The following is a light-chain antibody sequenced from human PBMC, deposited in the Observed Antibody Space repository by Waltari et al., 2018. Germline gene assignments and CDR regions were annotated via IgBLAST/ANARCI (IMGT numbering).Light chain of an antibody. J-gene: IGLJ3*02. CDR1: SSDVGRYNF. CDR3: CSYAGRSTWV. CDR2: EVN. Sequence: QSALTQPASVSGSPGQSITIPCTGTSSDVGRYNFVPWYQQHPGKAPQLIIYEVNKRPSGVSNRLSGSKSGNTASLTISGLQAEDESDYYCCSYAGRSTWVFGGGTKVTVL. V-gene: IGLV2-23*02.